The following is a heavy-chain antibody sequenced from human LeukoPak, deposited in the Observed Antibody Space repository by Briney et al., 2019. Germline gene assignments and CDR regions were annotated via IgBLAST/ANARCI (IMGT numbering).Heavy chain of an antibody. CDR2: ISGSGTST. CDR3: AKGPDYSNYDWFDP. V-gene: IGHV3-23*01. Sequence: GGSLRLSCAASGFTFSSYAMSWVRQAPGKGLEWVFAISGSGTSTYYADSVKGRFTISRDNSKNTLYLQMSSLRAADTAVYYCAKGPDYSNYDWFDPWGQGTLVTVSS. CDR1: GFTFSSYA. J-gene: IGHJ5*02. D-gene: IGHD4-11*01.